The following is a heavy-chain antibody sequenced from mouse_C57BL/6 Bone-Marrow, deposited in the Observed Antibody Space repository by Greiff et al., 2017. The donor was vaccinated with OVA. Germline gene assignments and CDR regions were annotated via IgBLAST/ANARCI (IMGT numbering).Heavy chain of an antibody. J-gene: IGHJ3*01. D-gene: IGHD2-4*01. CDR3: ARIYYDAAY. CDR1: GYSITSGYY. CDR2: ISYDGSN. Sequence: EVKLVESGPGLVKPSQSLSLTCSVTGYSITSGYYWNWIRQFPGNKLEWMGYISYDGSNNYNPSLKNRISITRDTSKNQFFLKLNSVTTEDTATYYCARIYYDAAYWGQGTLVTVSA. V-gene: IGHV3-6*01.